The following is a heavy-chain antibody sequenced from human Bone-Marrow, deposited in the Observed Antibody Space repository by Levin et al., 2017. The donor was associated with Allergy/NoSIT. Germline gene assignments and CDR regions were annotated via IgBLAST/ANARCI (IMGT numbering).Heavy chain of an antibody. V-gene: IGHV3-33*01. Sequence: SCAASGFTFSSYGMHWVRQAPGKGLEWVAVIWYDGSNKYYADSVKGRFTISRDNSKNTLYLQMNSLRAEDTAVYYCARIRGSYPETYFDLWGRGTLVTVSS. CDR1: GFTFSSYG. D-gene: IGHD1-26*01. CDR3: ARIRGSYPETYFDL. J-gene: IGHJ2*01. CDR2: IWYDGSNK.